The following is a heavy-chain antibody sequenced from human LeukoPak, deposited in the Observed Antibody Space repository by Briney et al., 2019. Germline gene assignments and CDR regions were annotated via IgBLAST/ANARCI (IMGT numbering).Heavy chain of an antibody. Sequence: KTSETLSLTCAVFGGSFSGYYWSWIRQPPGKGLEWIGEINHSGSTNYNPSLKSRVTISVDTSKNQFSLKLSSVTAADTAVYYCARVRVNFWSGYSARGAFDIWGQGTMVTVSS. CDR1: GGSFSGYY. J-gene: IGHJ3*02. D-gene: IGHD3-3*01. CDR3: ARVRVNFWSGYSARGAFDI. V-gene: IGHV4-34*01. CDR2: INHSGST.